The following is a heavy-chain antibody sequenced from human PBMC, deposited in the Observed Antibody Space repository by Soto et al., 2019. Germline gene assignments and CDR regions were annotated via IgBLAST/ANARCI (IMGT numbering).Heavy chain of an antibody. CDR1: GYTFTGYY. D-gene: IGHD6-19*01. Sequence: ASVKVSCKASGYTFTGYYMHWVRQAPGQGLEWMGWINPNSGGTNYAQKFQGWVTMTRDTSISTAYMELSRLRSDDTAVYHCARAVSSGSGWFYTRVERENWFDPWGQGTLVTVSS. CDR2: INPNSGGT. CDR3: ARAVSSGSGWFYTRVERENWFDP. V-gene: IGHV1-2*04. J-gene: IGHJ5*02.